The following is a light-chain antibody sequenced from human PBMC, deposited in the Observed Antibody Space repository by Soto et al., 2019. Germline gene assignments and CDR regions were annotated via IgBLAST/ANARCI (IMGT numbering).Light chain of an antibody. J-gene: IGKJ1*01. CDR3: QQYYSTPRT. CDR1: QSVLYSSNNKNY. Sequence: DIVLTQSPDSLAVSVGERATINYKSSQSVLYSSNNKNYLAWYQQKPGQPPKLLIYWASTRESGVPDRFSGSGSGTDFTLTISSLQAEDVAVYYCQQYYSTPRTFGQGTKVEIK. CDR2: WAS. V-gene: IGKV4-1*01.